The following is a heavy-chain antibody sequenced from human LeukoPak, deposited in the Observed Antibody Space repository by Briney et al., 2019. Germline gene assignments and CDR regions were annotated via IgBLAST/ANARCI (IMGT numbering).Heavy chain of an antibody. CDR2: IYHSGST. D-gene: IGHD3-10*01. J-gene: IGHJ4*02. V-gene: IGHV4-59*12. CDR3: ATGGEVYFDY. Sequence: SETLSLTCTVSGGSISSYYWSWIRQPAGKGLEWIGEIYHSGSTNYNPSLKSRVTISVDKSKNQFSLKLSSVTAADTAVYYCATGGEVYFDYWGQGTLVTVSS. CDR1: GGSISSYY.